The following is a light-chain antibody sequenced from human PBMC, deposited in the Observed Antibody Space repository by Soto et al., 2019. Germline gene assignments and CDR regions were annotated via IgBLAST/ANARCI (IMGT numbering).Light chain of an antibody. Sequence: DIQVTQSPSSLSASVGVRVTITCRASQTIKSYLNWYQLTPGKAPKLLIFAASSLKSGVPSRFSGHGSATDFTLTINDLQPEDFATYYCQQSFTSARTFGPGTRLEIK. CDR2: AAS. CDR1: QTIKSY. CDR3: QQSFTSART. J-gene: IGKJ2*01. V-gene: IGKV1-39*01.